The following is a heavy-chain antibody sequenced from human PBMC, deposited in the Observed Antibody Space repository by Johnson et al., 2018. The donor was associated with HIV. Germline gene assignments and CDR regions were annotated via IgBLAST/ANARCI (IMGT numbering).Heavy chain of an antibody. CDR2: IYSGGST. CDR1: GFTFDDSA. Sequence: VQLVESGGGSRQPGGSLRLSCAASGFTFDDSALHWVRQAPGKGLEWVSVIYSGGSTYYADSVKGRFTITRDNSKNTVYLQMNSLRAEDTAVYYCARSPPSYGSGSYLGLDAFDIWGKGTMVTVSS. D-gene: IGHD3-10*01. J-gene: IGHJ3*02. CDR3: ARSPPSYGSGSYLGLDAFDI. V-gene: IGHV3-53*01.